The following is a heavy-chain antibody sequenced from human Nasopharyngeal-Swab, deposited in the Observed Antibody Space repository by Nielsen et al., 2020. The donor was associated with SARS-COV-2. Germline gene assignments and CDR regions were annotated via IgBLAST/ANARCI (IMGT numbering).Heavy chain of an antibody. Sequence: ASVKVSCKASGYTFTSYGISWVRQAPGQGLEWMGWISAYNGNTNYAQKLQGRVTMTTDTSTSTAYMELRSLRSDDTAVCYCARDRGRYFDWLLYYFDYWGQGTLVTVSS. D-gene: IGHD3-9*01. J-gene: IGHJ4*02. CDR1: GYTFTSYG. CDR2: ISAYNGNT. V-gene: IGHV1-18*01. CDR3: ARDRGRYFDWLLYYFDY.